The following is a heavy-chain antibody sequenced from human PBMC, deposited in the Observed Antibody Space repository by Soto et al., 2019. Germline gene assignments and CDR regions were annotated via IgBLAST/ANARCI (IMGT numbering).Heavy chain of an antibody. CDR3: ASGDELERTRNTYYYYGMDV. CDR2: IYSGGST. Sequence: GGSLRLSCTASEFTSSGNYMSWVRQAPRKGLEWVSVIYSGGSTYYADSVKGRFTISRDNSKNTLYLQMNSLRAEDTAVYYCASGDELERTRNTYYYYGMDVWGQGTTVTVSS. V-gene: IGHV3-66*01. D-gene: IGHD1-1*01. CDR1: EFTSSGNY. J-gene: IGHJ6*02.